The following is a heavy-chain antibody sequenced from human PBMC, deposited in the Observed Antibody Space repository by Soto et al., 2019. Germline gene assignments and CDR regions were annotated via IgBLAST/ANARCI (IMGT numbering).Heavy chain of an antibody. CDR2: IYPRGGTT. J-gene: IGHJ6*02. D-gene: IGHD3-22*01. CDR3: ARVGYSSTGTTFHYHGLDV. V-gene: IGHV1-46*01. CDR1: GYNFTSHY. Sequence: ASVKVSCKASGYNFTSHYMHWVRQAPGQGLESMGIIYPRGGTTIYAKKFQGRVNMTRDTSTHTFYMELSSLRSEDTAMYYCARVGYSSTGTTFHYHGLDVWGQGTTVTVSS.